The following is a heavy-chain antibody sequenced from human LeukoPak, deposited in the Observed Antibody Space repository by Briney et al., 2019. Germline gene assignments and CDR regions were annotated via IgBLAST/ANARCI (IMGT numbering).Heavy chain of an antibody. Sequence: GGSLRLSCAASGFTFSDFHMDWVRQAPGKGLEWVSYISTNAVTTYYADSVKGRFTISRDNAKNSLYLQMNSLRAEDTGVYYCARGHGDSVPFEVDYWGQGILVTVSS. J-gene: IGHJ4*02. V-gene: IGHV3-11*01. CDR3: ARGHGDSVPFEVDY. D-gene: IGHD4-17*01. CDR1: GFTFSDFH. CDR2: ISTNAVTT.